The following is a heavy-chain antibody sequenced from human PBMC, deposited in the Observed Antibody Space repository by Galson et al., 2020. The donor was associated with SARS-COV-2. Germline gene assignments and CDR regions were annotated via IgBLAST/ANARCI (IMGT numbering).Heavy chain of an antibody. D-gene: IGHD3-22*01. J-gene: IGHJ4*02. CDR1: GRTFSSDA. CDR2: HIPTFGPA. CDR3: AQGGWITMIGGALTYFDY. V-gene: IGHV1-69*13. Sequence: SVPLSYKASGRTFSSDAISWVRQAPGQGLPWLGGHIPTFGPANYAQKFQGRVTITADESTSTAYMELSSLRSEDTAVYYCAQGGWITMIGGALTYFDYWGQGTLVTVSS.